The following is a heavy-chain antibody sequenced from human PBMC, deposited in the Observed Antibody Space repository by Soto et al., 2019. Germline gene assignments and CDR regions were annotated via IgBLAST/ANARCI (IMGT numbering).Heavy chain of an antibody. Sequence: GGSLRLSCAASGFTFSSYAMHWVRQAPGKGLEWVAVISYDGSNKYYADSVKGRFTISRDNSKNTLYLQMNSLRAEVTAVYYCARPQLAPTPDDYWGQGTLVTVSS. CDR3: ARPQLAPTPDDY. CDR2: ISYDGSNK. D-gene: IGHD6-6*01. J-gene: IGHJ4*02. V-gene: IGHV3-30-3*01. CDR1: GFTFSSYA.